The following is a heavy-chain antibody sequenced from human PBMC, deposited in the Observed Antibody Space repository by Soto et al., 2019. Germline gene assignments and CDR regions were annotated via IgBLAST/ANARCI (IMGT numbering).Heavy chain of an antibody. CDR3: AKPYDFWSGYYRANFDY. V-gene: IGHV3-23*01. D-gene: IGHD3-3*01. CDR1: GFTFSSYA. Sequence: PGGSLRLSCAASGFTFSSYAMSWVRQAPGKGLEWVSAISGSGGSTYYADSVKGRFTISRDNSKNTLCLQMNSLRAEDTAVYYCAKPYDFWSGYYRANFDYWGQGTLVTVSS. J-gene: IGHJ4*02. CDR2: ISGSGGST.